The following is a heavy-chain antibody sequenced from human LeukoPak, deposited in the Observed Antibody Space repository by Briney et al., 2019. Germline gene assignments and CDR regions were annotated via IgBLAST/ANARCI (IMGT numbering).Heavy chain of an antibody. Sequence: GGSLRLSCTASGFTFSNFVMSWVRQAPGKGLEWVSSISDSGGTIYHTDSVKGRFTISRDNSKNTLYLQMNSLRDDDTAVYYCAKDWKEVAYCSGGSCYSDYWGQGTLVSVSS. CDR1: GFTFSNFV. CDR2: ISDSGGTI. D-gene: IGHD2-15*01. CDR3: AKDWKEVAYCSGGSCYSDY. V-gene: IGHV3-23*01. J-gene: IGHJ4*02.